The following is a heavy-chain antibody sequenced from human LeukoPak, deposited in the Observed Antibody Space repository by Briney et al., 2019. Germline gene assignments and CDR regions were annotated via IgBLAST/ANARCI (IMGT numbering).Heavy chain of an antibody. CDR2: IGSRAYGATT. J-gene: IGHJ4*02. D-gene: IGHD1-14*01. Sequence: GGSLRLSCTASGFTFGDYALSWFRQAPGKGLEWVAFIGSRAYGATTEYAASVKDRFTISRDDSESIAYLHMNSLKTGDTAVYYCTRVASRVMTTYYFDYWGQGALVTVSS. CDR3: TRVASRVMTTYYFDY. V-gene: IGHV3-49*03. CDR1: GFTFGDYA.